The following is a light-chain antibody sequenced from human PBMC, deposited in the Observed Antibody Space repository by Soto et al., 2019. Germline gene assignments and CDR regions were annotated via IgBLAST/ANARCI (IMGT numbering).Light chain of an antibody. V-gene: IGKV3-15*01. Sequence: EIVMTQSPATLSVSPGERATLSCRASQSVSSNLAWYQQKPGQAPRLLIYGASTRATGIPAGFSGSGSGTEFTLTISSLQSEDFAVYYCQQYNNWPPGLTFGGGTKVDIK. CDR3: QQYNNWPPGLT. CDR1: QSVSSN. CDR2: GAS. J-gene: IGKJ4*01.